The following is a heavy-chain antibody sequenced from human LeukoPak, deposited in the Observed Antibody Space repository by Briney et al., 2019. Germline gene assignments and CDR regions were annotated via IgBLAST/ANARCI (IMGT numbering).Heavy chain of an antibody. V-gene: IGHV3-21*01. CDR1: GFTFSSYS. CDR3: ARAADIVVVPAAIRFDP. D-gene: IGHD2-2*01. CDR2: ISSSSSYI. Sequence: GGSLRLSCAASGFTFSSYSMNWVRQAPGKGLEWVSSISSSSSYIYYADSVKGRFTISRDNAKNSLYLQMSSLRAEDTAVYYCARAADIVVVPAAIRFDPWGQGTLVTVSS. J-gene: IGHJ5*02.